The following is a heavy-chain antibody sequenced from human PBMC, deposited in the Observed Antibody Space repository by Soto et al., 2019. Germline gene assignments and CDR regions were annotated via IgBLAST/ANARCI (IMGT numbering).Heavy chain of an antibody. Sequence: EVQLLESGGGLAQPGGSLRLSCAASGFTFSNYVMSWVRQAPGKGLEWVSTLRGTGGSTNYADSVKGRFTISRDNSKNTLYLQMNSLRAEDTAVYYCARGVWAALDVWGQGTMVTVSS. D-gene: IGHD1-26*01. V-gene: IGHV3-23*01. CDR3: ARGVWAALDV. CDR1: GFTFSNYV. J-gene: IGHJ3*01. CDR2: LRGTGGST.